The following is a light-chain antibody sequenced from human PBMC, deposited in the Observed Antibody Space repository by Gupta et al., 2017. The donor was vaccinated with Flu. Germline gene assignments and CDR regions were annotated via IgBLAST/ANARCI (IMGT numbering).Light chain of an antibody. CDR1: QSVSSK. V-gene: IGKV3-15*01. CDR2: GAS. CDR3: QQDNNWPPA. Sequence: EIVMTQSPATLSVSPGERATLSCRASQSVSSKLAWYQQRPGQAPRLLIYGASTRATGIPARFSGSGSGTEFTLTITSLQSEDIAVYYCQQDNNWPPAFGQGTKVDIK. J-gene: IGKJ1*01.